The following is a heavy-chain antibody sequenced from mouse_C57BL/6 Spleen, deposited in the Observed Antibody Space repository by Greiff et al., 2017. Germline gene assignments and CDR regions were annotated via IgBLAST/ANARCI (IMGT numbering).Heavy chain of an antibody. Sequence: VQLQQSGAELMKPGASVKLSCKATGYTFTGYWIEWVKQRPGHGLEWIGEILPGSGSTNYNEKFKGKATFTADTSSNTAYMQLSSLTTEDSAIYYGANRAYDYDVGPWFAYWGQGTLVTVSA. CDR2: ILPGSGST. D-gene: IGHD2-4*01. V-gene: IGHV1-9*01. CDR3: ANRAYDYDVGPWFAY. J-gene: IGHJ3*01. CDR1: GYTFTGYW.